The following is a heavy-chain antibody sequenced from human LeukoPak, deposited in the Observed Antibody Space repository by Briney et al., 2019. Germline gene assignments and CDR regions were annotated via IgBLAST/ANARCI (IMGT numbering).Heavy chain of an antibody. D-gene: IGHD5-12*01. Sequence: GGSLRLSCAASGFTFSSYGMHWVRQAPGKGLEWVAVISYDGSNKYYADSVKGRFTISRDNSKNTLYLQMNSLRAEDTAVYYCAKVGRGYDLKPHYYYYYGMDVWGQGTTVTVSS. V-gene: IGHV3-30*18. CDR2: ISYDGSNK. CDR3: AKVGRGYDLKPHYYYYYGMDV. J-gene: IGHJ6*02. CDR1: GFTFSSYG.